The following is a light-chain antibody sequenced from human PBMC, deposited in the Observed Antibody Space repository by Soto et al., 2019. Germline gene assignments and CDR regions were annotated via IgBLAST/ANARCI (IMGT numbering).Light chain of an antibody. CDR1: SGSIANSY. V-gene: IGLV6-57*01. CDR3: QSYDNNNQV. J-gene: IGLJ2*01. CDR2: ENN. Sequence: NFMLTQPHSVSESPGKTVTISCTRSSGSIANSYVKWYQQRPGSSPTTVIYENNQRPSGVPDRFSGSIDSSSNSASLTISGLQTEDGADYYCQSYDNNNQVFGGGTKLTVL.